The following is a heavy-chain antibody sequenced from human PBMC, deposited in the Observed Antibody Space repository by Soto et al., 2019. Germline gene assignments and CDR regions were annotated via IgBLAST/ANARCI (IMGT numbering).Heavy chain of an antibody. Sequence: GASVKVSCKASGFTFTSSAVQWVRQARGQRLEWIGWIVVGSGNTNYAQKFQERVTITRDMSTSTAYMELSSLRSEDTAVYYCAAGGSSSSPYYYYGKDVWGQGTTVTVSS. CDR2: IVVGSGNT. V-gene: IGHV1-58*01. D-gene: IGHD6-6*01. J-gene: IGHJ6*02. CDR1: GFTFTSSA. CDR3: AAGGSSSSPYYYYGKDV.